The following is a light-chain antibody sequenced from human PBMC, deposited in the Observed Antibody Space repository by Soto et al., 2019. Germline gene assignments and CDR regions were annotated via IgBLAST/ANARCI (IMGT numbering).Light chain of an antibody. V-gene: IGKV3-11*01. CDR3: QQRSNWA. CDR1: QSVSSS. Sequence: EIVLTQSPATLSLSPGERATLSCRASQSVSSSLAWYQQKPGQAPRLLIYDASNRATGIPARFSGSGSGTDFTLTISSLEPEDFVVYYCQQRSNWAFGQGTRLEIK. J-gene: IGKJ5*01. CDR2: DAS.